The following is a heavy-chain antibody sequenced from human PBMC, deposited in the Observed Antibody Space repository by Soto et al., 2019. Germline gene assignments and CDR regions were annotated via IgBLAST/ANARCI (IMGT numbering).Heavy chain of an antibody. V-gene: IGHV2-5*02. CDR3: AHKGPEDWPLDY. J-gene: IGHJ4*02. CDR1: GFSLSTSGVG. D-gene: IGHD3-9*01. CDR2: IYWDDDK. Sequence: QITLKESGPTLVKPTQTLTLTCTFSGFSLSTSGVGVGWIRQSPGKALEWLAVIYWDDDKRYSPSLKSRLSITKDTSKNQVLLTMTNMDPVDTATYYCAHKGPEDWPLDYWGQGTLVTVSS.